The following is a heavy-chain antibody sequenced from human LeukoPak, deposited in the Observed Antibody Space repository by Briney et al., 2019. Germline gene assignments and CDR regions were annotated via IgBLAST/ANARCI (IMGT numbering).Heavy chain of an antibody. Sequence: GGSLRLSCAASGFTFSSYSMNWVRQAPGKGLEWVSSISSSSSYIYYADSVKGRFTISRDNAKNSLYLQMNSLRAEDTAVYYCARDTWELPVSDAFDIWGQGTMVTVSS. D-gene: IGHD1-26*01. V-gene: IGHV3-21*01. J-gene: IGHJ3*02. CDR3: ARDTWELPVSDAFDI. CDR1: GFTFSSYS. CDR2: ISSSSSYI.